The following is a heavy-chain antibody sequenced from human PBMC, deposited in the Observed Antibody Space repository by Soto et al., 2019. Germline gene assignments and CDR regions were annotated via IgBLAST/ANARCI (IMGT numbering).Heavy chain of an antibody. V-gene: IGHV3-33*01. D-gene: IGHD3-22*01. J-gene: IGHJ4*02. Sequence: QVQLVESGGGVVQPGGSLRLSCAASGSSFRSNAMHWVRQAPGKGLEWVGVIWFSGTTTIYADSVKGRFIISRDNSKTTLYLQAESLRGDDTAVYYCARGSFDSIGYYNFDYWGQGTLVTFCS. CDR2: IWFSGTTT. CDR3: ARGSFDSIGYYNFDY. CDR1: GSSFRSNA.